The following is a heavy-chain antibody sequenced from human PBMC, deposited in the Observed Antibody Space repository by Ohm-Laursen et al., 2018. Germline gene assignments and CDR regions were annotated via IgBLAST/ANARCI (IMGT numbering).Heavy chain of an antibody. CDR1: GFTFSSYT. Sequence: SLRLSCAASGFTFSSYTMTWVRRAPGKGLEWVSGISGTGGDTFYADSVKGRFTISRDNSKNNLYLQMNSLTAEDTAVYYCAKDTKYYGMNVWGQGATVTVSS. V-gene: IGHV3-23*01. CDR3: AKDTKYYGMNV. CDR2: ISGTGGDT. D-gene: IGHD2-2*01. J-gene: IGHJ6*02.